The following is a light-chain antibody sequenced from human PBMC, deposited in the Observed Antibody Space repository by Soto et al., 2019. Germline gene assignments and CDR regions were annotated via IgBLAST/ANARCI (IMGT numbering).Light chain of an antibody. Sequence: EVVLTQSPATLSMSPGERVTLSCRASQSVSTFVAWYQHKPGQAPRPVIYDTFKRDPGIPDRVSGSGSGTEFTLTISRLEPEDFAVYYCQQYGSSSWTFGQGTQVDIK. CDR3: QQYGSSSWT. CDR2: DTF. J-gene: IGKJ1*01. V-gene: IGKV3-20*01. CDR1: QSVSTF.